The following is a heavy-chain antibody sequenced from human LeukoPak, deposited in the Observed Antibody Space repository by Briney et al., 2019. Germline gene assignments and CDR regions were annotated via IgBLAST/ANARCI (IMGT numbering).Heavy chain of an antibody. J-gene: IGHJ4*02. Sequence: GGSLRLSCAASGFTVSSNYMSWVRQAPGKGLEWVSVIYSGGSTYYADSVKGRFTISRDNSKNTLYLQMNSLRAEGTAVYYCARGGDSSGYSFDYWGQGTLVTVSS. D-gene: IGHD3-22*01. CDR1: GFTVSSNY. CDR3: ARGGDSSGYSFDY. V-gene: IGHV3-53*01. CDR2: IYSGGST.